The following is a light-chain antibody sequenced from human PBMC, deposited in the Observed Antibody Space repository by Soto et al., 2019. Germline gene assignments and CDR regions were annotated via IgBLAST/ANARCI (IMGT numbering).Light chain of an antibody. CDR2: AAS. CDR3: QQSYSTTWT. V-gene: IGKV1-39*01. J-gene: IGKJ1*01. Sequence: DIQMTQSPSSLSASVGDRVTITCRASQSISTYLNWYQQKPGKAPNLLIYAASSLQSGVPSRFSSSGSGTDFTLTINNLQPEDFATYYCQQSYSTTWTFGEGTKVE. CDR1: QSISTY.